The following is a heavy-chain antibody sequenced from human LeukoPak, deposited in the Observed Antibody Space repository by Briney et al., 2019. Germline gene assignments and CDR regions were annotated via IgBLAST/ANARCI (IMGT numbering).Heavy chain of an antibody. CDR3: AGDSSGYVDY. CDR2: IYHSGST. V-gene: IGHV4-38-2*01. CDR1: GYSISSGYY. D-gene: IGHD3-22*01. Sequence: PSETLSLTCAVSGYSISSGYYWGWIRPPPGKGLEWIGSIYHSGSTYYNPSLKSRVIISVDTSKNQFSLKLSSVTAADTAVYYCAGDSSGYVDYWGQGTLVTVSS. J-gene: IGHJ4*02.